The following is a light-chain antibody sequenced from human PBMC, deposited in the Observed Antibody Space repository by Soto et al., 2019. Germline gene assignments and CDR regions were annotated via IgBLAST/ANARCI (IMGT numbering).Light chain of an antibody. Sequence: QSVLTQPPLASGTPGQRVTISCSGSSSNVGSNTVSWYQQLPGTAPKVLIYSDDQRPSGVPDRFSGSRSGSSASLAISGLQSGDEADYYCASWEDSLNGWVIGGGTKLTVL. CDR2: SDD. CDR1: SSNVGSNT. V-gene: IGLV1-44*01. CDR3: ASWEDSLNGWV. J-gene: IGLJ3*02.